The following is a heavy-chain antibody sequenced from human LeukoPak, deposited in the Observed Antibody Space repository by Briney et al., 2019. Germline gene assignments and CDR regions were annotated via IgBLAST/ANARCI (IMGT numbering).Heavy chain of an antibody. CDR1: GFTFSIYA. CDR3: VKEGTSAYFDA. V-gene: IGHV3-23*01. Sequence: GGSLRLSCAASGFTFSIYAMSWVRQAPGEGLEWVSEIYGSGRRTYYADFLKGRFTISRDNSKNTVYLQMNSLRAEDTAVYYCVKEGTSAYFDAWGQGTLVTVSS. D-gene: IGHD2-2*01. J-gene: IGHJ4*02. CDR2: IYGSGRRT.